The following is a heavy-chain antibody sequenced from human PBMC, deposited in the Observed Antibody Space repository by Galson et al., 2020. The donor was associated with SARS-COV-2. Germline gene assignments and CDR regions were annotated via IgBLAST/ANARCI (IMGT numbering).Heavy chain of an antibody. CDR1: GYTFNDYY. CDR3: ARDLGPGIAASADY. V-gene: IGHV1-2*02. Sequence: ASVKVSCKTSGYTFNDYYLHWVRQAPGQGLEWMGWINPNTGGTDHAQKFQGRVSMTRDTSIRTAYMEVNRLRSDDTADYYCARDLGPGIAASADYWGQGTLITVSS. J-gene: IGHJ4*02. D-gene: IGHD6-13*01. CDR2: INPNTGGT.